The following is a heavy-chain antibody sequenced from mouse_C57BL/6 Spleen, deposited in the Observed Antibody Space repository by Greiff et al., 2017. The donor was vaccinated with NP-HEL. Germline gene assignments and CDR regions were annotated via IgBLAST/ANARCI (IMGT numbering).Heavy chain of an antibody. J-gene: IGHJ3*01. V-gene: IGHV1-82*01. CDR1: GYAFSSSW. Sequence: QVQLKQSGPELVKPGASVKISCKASGYAFSSSWMNWVKQRPGKGLEWIGRIYPGDGDTNYNGKFKGKATLSADKSSSTAYMQLSSLTSEDSAVYFCARVGELRLRFAYWGQGTLVTVSA. D-gene: IGHD3-2*02. CDR3: ARVGELRLRFAY. CDR2: IYPGDGDT.